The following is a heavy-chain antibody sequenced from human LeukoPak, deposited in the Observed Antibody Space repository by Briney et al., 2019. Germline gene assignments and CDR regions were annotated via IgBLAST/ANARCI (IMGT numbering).Heavy chain of an antibody. V-gene: IGHV5-51*01. J-gene: IGHJ5*02. CDR1: GYSFTSYW. CDR3: ARQKPNWNYLDEYYWFDP. CDR2: IYPGDSDT. D-gene: IGHD1-7*01. Sequence: GESLKISCKGSGYSFTSYWIGWVRQMPGKGLEWMGIIYPGDSDTRYSPSFQGQVTISADKSISTAYLQWSSLKASDTAMYYCARQKPNWNYLDEYYWFDPWGQGTLVTVSS.